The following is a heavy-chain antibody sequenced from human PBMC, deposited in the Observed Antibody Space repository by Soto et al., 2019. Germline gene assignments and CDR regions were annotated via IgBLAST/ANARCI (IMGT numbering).Heavy chain of an antibody. CDR3: ARRDCGGDCYSWYY. D-gene: IGHD2-21*02. J-gene: IGHJ4*02. CDR1: GVSIDSSSYY. V-gene: IGHV4-39*01. CDR2: MYYTGSP. Sequence: SETLSLTCSVSGVSIDSSSYYWGWIRQPPGKGLEWIGDMYYTGSPSYNPSLKSRVTISVDTSKNQIFLKLNSVTAADTAVYYCARRDCGGDCYSWYYWGQGTLVTVSS.